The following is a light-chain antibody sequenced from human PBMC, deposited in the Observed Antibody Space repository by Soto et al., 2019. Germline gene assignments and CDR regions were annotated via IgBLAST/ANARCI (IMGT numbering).Light chain of an antibody. CDR2: GES. J-gene: IGKJ1*01. Sequence: EIVLTQSPDTLSLSPGESATLSGRASQSGYSGYLAWYQQRPGQAPRLLIYGESSRASGVPDRFSGSGSGTNSTLTINRLEPEDFAVDYCQQYGSPGTFGQGTKGDIK. CDR3: QQYGSPGT. V-gene: IGKV3-20*01. CDR1: QSGYSGY.